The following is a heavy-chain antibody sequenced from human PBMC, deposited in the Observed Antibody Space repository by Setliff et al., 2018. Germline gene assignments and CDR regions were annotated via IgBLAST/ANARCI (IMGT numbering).Heavy chain of an antibody. J-gene: IGHJ4*02. CDR3: ARDPILYDSSGYLNYFDY. D-gene: IGHD3-22*01. Sequence: GASVKVSCKASGGTFSSYAISWVRQAPGQGLEWMGRIIPIFGTANYAQKFQGRVTITADKSTSTAYMELSSLRSEDTAVYYCARDPILYDSSGYLNYFDYWGQGTLVTAPQ. CDR1: GGTFSSYA. V-gene: IGHV1-69*06. CDR2: IIPIFGTA.